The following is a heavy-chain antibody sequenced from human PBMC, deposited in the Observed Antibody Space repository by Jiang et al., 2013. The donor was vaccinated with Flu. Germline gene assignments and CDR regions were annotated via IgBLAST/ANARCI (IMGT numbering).Heavy chain of an antibody. V-gene: IGHV3-23*01. CDR3: AKARGSGSYYSVY. CDR2: ISGSGGST. D-gene: IGHD3-10*01. Sequence: AISGSGGSTYYADSVKGRFTISRDNSKNTLYLQMNSLRAEDTAVYYCAKARGSGSYYSVYWGQGTLVTVSS. J-gene: IGHJ4*02.